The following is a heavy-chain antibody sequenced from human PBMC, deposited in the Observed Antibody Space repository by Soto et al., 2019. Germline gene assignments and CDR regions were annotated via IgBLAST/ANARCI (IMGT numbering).Heavy chain of an antibody. J-gene: IGHJ3*02. Sequence: SETLSLTCTVSGGSISSGGYYWSWIRQHPGKGLEWIGYIYYSGSIYYNPSLKSRVTISVDTSKNQFSLKLSSVTAAYTAVYYCARILWNYDILTGYRNAFDIWGQGTMVTVSS. CDR2: IYYSGSI. CDR3: ARILWNYDILTGYRNAFDI. V-gene: IGHV4-31*03. D-gene: IGHD3-9*01. CDR1: GGSISSGGYY.